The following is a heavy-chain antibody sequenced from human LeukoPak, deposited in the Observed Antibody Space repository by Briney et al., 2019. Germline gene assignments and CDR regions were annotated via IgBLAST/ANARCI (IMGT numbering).Heavy chain of an antibody. CDR2: INHSGST. D-gene: IGHD3-22*01. CDR1: GGSFSGYY. Sequence: SETLSLTCAVYGGSFSGYYWSWIRQPPGKGLEWIGEINHSGSTNYNPSLKSRVTILVDTSKNQFSLKLSSVTAADTAVYYCARAPYYDSSGYHSAYFEYWGQGTLVTVSS. CDR3: ARAPYYDSSGYHSAYFEY. V-gene: IGHV4-34*01. J-gene: IGHJ4*02.